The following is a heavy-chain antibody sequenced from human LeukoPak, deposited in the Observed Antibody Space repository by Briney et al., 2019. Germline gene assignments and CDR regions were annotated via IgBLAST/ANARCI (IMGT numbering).Heavy chain of an antibody. CDR1: GFNFNTYT. D-gene: IGHD1-1*01. CDR3: AKATLPGGTYHDY. V-gene: IGHV3-21*04. CDR2: ISSDSSYI. Sequence: GGSLRLSCAASGFNFNTYTMNWVRQAPGKGLEWVSSISSDSSYIYYADAVHGRFTVSRDNAKYSLYLQMNSLRAEDTAVYYCAKATLPGGTYHDYWGQGTLVTVSS. J-gene: IGHJ4*02.